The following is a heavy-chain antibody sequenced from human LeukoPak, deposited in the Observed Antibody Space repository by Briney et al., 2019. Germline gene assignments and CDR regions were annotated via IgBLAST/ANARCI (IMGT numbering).Heavy chain of an antibody. D-gene: IGHD2/OR15-2a*01. Sequence: SETLSLTCSVSGGSINSYYWSWIRQPPGKGLEWIGYIYYGGSIKYNPSLKSRVTMSVDTSKNQFSLKLSSVTAADTAVYYCARTFFTETWFDPWGQGTLVTVSS. CDR1: GGSINSYY. CDR2: IYYGGSI. J-gene: IGHJ5*02. CDR3: ARTFFTETWFDP. V-gene: IGHV4-59*01.